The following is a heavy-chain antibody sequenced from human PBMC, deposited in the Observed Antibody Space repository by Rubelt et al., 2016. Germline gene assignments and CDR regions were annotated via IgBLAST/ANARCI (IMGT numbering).Heavy chain of an antibody. V-gene: IGHV1-8*01. J-gene: IGHJ4*02. CDR2: INTGNGNT. CDR3: ARGRTGTTKNQLFDY. D-gene: IGHD1-7*01. Sequence: LEWLGYINTGNGNTRYSQKFQGRVTMTRNTSISTAYMELSSLRSEDTAVYYCARGRTGTTKNQLFDYWGQGTLVTVSS.